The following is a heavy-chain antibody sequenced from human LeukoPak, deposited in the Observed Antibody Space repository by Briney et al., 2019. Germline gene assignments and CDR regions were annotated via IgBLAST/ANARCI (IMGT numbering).Heavy chain of an antibody. CDR1: GGSISSSSYY. CDR2: IYYSGST. CDR3: ARQGEITMIVVVITGWFDP. Sequence: SETLSLTCTVSGGSISSSSYYWGWIRQPPGKGLEWIGSIYYSGSTYYNPSLKSRVTISVDTSKNQFSLKLSSVTAADTAVYYCARQGEITMIVVVITGWFDPWGQGTLVTVSS. J-gene: IGHJ5*02. V-gene: IGHV4-39*01. D-gene: IGHD3-22*01.